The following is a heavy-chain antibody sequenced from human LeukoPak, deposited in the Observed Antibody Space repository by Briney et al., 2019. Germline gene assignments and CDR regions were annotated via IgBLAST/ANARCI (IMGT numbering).Heavy chain of an antibody. V-gene: IGHV4-39*01. J-gene: IGHJ4*02. CDR2: IYYTGNT. CDR3: ARQTGSGLFILP. Sequence: SETLSLTCTVSGVSISSSYSYWGWIRQPPGMGLEWIGSIYYTGNTYYNASLKSQVSISIDTSKNQFSLKLTSVTAADTAVYYCARQTGSGLFILPGGQGTLVTVAS. D-gene: IGHD3/OR15-3a*01. CDR1: GVSISSSYSY.